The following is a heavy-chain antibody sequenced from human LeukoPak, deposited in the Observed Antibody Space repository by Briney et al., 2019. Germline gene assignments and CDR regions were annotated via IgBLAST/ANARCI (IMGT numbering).Heavy chain of an antibody. CDR1: GGSISSYY. D-gene: IGHD5-18*01. Sequence: SETLSLTCTVSGGSISSYYWSWIRQPAGKGLEWIGRIYSTGRVNYNPSLKSRVTMLLDTSKNHISLKLTSVTAADTAIYFCARASETAMVTLWGQGTLVTVSS. CDR2: IYSTGRV. V-gene: IGHV4-4*07. J-gene: IGHJ4*02. CDR3: ARASETAMVTL.